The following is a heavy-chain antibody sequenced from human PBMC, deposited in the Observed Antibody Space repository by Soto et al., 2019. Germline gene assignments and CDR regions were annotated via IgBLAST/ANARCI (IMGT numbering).Heavy chain of an antibody. CDR1: GGTFSSYA. Sequence: PSVKVSCKASGGTFSSYAISWVRQAPGQGLEWMGGIIPIFGTANYAQKFQGRVTITADESTSTAYMELSSLRSEDTAVYYCARGVAVAGKGNYYYYGMDVWGQGTTVTVSS. V-gene: IGHV1-69*13. D-gene: IGHD6-19*01. CDR3: ARGVAVAGKGNYYYYGMDV. CDR2: IIPIFGTA. J-gene: IGHJ6*02.